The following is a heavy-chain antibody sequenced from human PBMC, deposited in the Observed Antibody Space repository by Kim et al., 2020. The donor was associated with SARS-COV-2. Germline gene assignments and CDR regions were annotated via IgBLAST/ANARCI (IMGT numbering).Heavy chain of an antibody. CDR3: ARDRAGWSIDY. CDR2: ISYDGSNK. V-gene: IGHV3-30*04. D-gene: IGHD6-19*01. J-gene: IGHJ4*02. Sequence: GGSLRLSCAASGFTFSSYAMHWVRQAPGKGLEWVAVISYDGSNKYYADSVKGRFTISRDNSKNTLYLQMNSLRAEDTAAYYCARDRAGWSIDYWGQGTLV. CDR1: GFTFSSYA.